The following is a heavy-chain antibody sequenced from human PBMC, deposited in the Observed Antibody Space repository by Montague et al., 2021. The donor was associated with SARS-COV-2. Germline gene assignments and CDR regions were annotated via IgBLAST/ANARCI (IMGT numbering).Heavy chain of an antibody. Sequence: SETLSLTCTVSGAFITSQTHYWSWIRQPPGKGLEWIGSIYYSGSTYYNPSLKSRVTISVDTSKNQFPLKLSSVTAADTAVYYCARHERQWLRLYPYYFDYGGQGTLVTVSS. CDR2: IYYSGST. CDR3: ARHERQWLRLYPYYFDY. D-gene: IGHD5-12*01. J-gene: IGHJ4*02. CDR1: GAFITSQTHY. V-gene: IGHV4-39*01.